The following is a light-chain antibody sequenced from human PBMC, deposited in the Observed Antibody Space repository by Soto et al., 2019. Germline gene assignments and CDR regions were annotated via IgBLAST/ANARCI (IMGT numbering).Light chain of an antibody. CDR3: QVWETSSGHQAI. CDR2: YDS. J-gene: IGLJ2*01. Sequence: SYELTQPPSVSVAPGKTATITCGGNSIGSKSVHWYQLMPGQAPVLVISYDSDRPSGIPERFSGSNSGNTATLTISRVEPGDEADYYCQVWETSSGHQAIFGAGTKVTVL. CDR1: SIGSKS. V-gene: IGLV3-21*01.